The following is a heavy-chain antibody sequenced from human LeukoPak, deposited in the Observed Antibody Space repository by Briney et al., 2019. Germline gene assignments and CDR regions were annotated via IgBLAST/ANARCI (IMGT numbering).Heavy chain of an antibody. CDR3: TRFRHVAVAGTPHFDY. D-gene: IGHD6-19*01. Sequence: GASVKVSCKASGYTFTDYHIHWVRQAPGQGLEWMGWINPNSGGTNYAEKFHGRLTTTRDTSISTAFMELSSLRSDDTAVYYCTRFRHVAVAGTPHFDYWGQGALVTVSS. CDR2: INPNSGGT. CDR1: GYTFTDYH. V-gene: IGHV1-2*02. J-gene: IGHJ4*02.